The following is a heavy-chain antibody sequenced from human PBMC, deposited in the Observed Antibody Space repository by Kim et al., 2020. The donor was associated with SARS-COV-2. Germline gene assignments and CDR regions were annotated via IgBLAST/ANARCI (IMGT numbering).Heavy chain of an antibody. D-gene: IGHD2-2*01. CDR3: AREVVRGNSVLYYYYYYGMDV. Sequence: GGSLRLSCAASGFTFSSYSMNWVRQAPGKGLEWVSSISSSSSYIYYADSVKGRFTISRDNAKNSLYLQMNSLRAEDTAVYYCAREVVRGNSVLYYYYYYGMDVWGQGTTVTVSS. J-gene: IGHJ6*02. CDR2: ISSSSSYI. CDR1: GFTFSSYS. V-gene: IGHV3-21*01.